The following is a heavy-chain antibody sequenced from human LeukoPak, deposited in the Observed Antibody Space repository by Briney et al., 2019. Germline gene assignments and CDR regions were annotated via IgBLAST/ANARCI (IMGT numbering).Heavy chain of an antibody. Sequence: PGGSLRLSCAASGFTFDDYGMSWVRQAPGKGLEWVSGINWNGGSTGYADSVKGRFTISRDNSKNTLYLQMNSLRAEDTAVYYCAKDLGALIDIVVVVAATCDYWGQGTLVTVSS. J-gene: IGHJ4*02. CDR3: AKDLGALIDIVVVVAATCDY. CDR2: INWNGGST. CDR1: GFTFDDYG. D-gene: IGHD2-15*01. V-gene: IGHV3-20*04.